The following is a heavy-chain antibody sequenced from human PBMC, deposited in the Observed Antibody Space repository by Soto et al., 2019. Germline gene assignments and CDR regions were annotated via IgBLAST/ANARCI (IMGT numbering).Heavy chain of an antibody. CDR1: GYTFTSYG. CDR2: ISAYNGNT. V-gene: IGHV1-18*01. J-gene: IGHJ6*02. Sequence: QVPLVQSGAEVKKPGASVKVSCKASGYTFTSYGISCVRQAPGQGLEWMGWISAYNGNTNYAQKLQGRVTMTTDTSTSTAYMELRSLRSDDTAVYYCARGREVRGAYTGYYYYYGMDVWGQGTTVTVSS. D-gene: IGHD3-10*01. CDR3: ARGREVRGAYTGYYYYYGMDV.